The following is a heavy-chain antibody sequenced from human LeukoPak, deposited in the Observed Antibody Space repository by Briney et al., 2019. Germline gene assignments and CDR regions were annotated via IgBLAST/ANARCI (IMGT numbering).Heavy chain of an antibody. Sequence: ASVKVSCKASGDTFTGDYMHWVRQAPGQGLEWMAWINPNSGGTNYAQKFQGWVTMTRDTSISTAYMELSRLRSDDTAVYYCARERIVVVPAAKGYYYYGKDVWGQGTTVTVSS. CDR1: GDTFTGDY. CDR2: INPNSGGT. V-gene: IGHV1-2*04. J-gene: IGHJ6*02. CDR3: ARERIVVVPAAKGYYYYGKDV. D-gene: IGHD2-2*01.